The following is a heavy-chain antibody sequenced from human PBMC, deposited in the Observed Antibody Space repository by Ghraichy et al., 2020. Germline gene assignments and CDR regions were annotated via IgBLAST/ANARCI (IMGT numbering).Heavy chain of an antibody. J-gene: IGHJ4*02. Sequence: ASVKVSCKASGYTFTGYYMHWVRQAPGQGLEWMGWINPNSGGTNYAQKFQGWVTMTRDTSISTAYMELSRLRSDDTAVYYCARSPLYDILTGWGFDYWGQGTLVTVSS. CDR2: INPNSGGT. CDR3: ARSPLYDILTGWGFDY. D-gene: IGHD3-9*01. CDR1: GYTFTGYY. V-gene: IGHV1-2*04.